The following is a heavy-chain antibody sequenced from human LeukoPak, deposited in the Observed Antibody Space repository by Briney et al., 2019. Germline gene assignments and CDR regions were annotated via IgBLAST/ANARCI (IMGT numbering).Heavy chain of an antibody. V-gene: IGHV3-15*01. CDR2: IKSKTHGGTT. CDR3: TTERPYFDN. Sequence: PGGSLRLSCAASGFTFSDAWMSWVRQAPGKGLEWVGRIKSKTHGGTTEYAAPVKGRFTTSRDDSKTTVYLQMNSLKSEDAAMYYCTTERPYFDNWGQGTLVTVSS. J-gene: IGHJ4*02. CDR1: GFTFSDAW.